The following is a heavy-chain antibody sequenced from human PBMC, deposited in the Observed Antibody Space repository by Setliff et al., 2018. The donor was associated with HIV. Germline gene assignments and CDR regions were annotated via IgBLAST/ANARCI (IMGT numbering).Heavy chain of an antibody. CDR2: ISTYNGNT. J-gene: IGHJ4*02. Sequence: ASVKVSCKTSGYTFISYGVTWVRQVPGQGLEWVGWISTYNGNTNYAQKFQGRVTMTTDTSTSAAYLELRSLRSDDTAIYYCARVRTYSDFYYPAPIPSYYFDFWGQGTLVTV. D-gene: IGHD1-26*01. CDR3: ARVRTYSDFYYPAPIPSYYFDF. V-gene: IGHV1-18*01. CDR1: GYTFISYG.